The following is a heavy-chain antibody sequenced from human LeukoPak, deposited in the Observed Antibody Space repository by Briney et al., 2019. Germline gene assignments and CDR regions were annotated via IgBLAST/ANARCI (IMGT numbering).Heavy chain of an antibody. J-gene: IGHJ5*02. V-gene: IGHV1-18*01. D-gene: IGHD1-26*01. Sequence: ASVKVSCKASGYTFTSYGISWVRQAPGQGLEWMGWISAYNGNTNYAQKLQGRVTMTTDTSTSTAYMELRSLRSDDTAVYYCASASGSYRNNWFAPWGQGTLVTVSS. CDR1: GYTFTSYG. CDR2: ISAYNGNT. CDR3: ASASGSYRNNWFAP.